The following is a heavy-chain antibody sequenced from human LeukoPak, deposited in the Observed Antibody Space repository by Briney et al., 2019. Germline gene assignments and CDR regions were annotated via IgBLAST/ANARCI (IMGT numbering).Heavy chain of an antibody. D-gene: IGHD3-22*01. CDR3: ARDLTYYYDSSGYYVESGY. CDR2: ISSSSSTI. J-gene: IGHJ4*02. CDR1: GFTFSSYS. Sequence: PGGSLRLSCAASGFTFSSYSMNWVRQAPGKGLEWVSYISSSSSTIYYADSMKGRFTISRDNAKNSLYLQMNSLRAEDTAVYYCARDLTYYYDSSGYYVESGYWGQGTLVTVSS. V-gene: IGHV3-48*01.